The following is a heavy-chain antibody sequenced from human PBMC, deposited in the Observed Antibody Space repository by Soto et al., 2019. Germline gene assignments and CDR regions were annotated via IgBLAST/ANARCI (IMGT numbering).Heavy chain of an antibody. CDR1: GFTFDDYT. D-gene: IGHD1-26*01. Sequence: HPGGSLRLSCAASGFTFDDYTMHWVRQAPGKGLEWVSLISWDGGSTYYADSVKGRFTISRDNSKNSLYLQMNSLRTEDTALYYCAKDIHQYSGAAGSFDYWGQGTLVTVSS. CDR2: ISWDGGST. CDR3: AKDIHQYSGAAGSFDY. J-gene: IGHJ4*02. V-gene: IGHV3-43*01.